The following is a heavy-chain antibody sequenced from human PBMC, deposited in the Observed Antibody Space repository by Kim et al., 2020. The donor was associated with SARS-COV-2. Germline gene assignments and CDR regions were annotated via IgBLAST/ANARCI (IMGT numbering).Heavy chain of an antibody. D-gene: IGHD3-10*01. V-gene: IGHV3-49*03. Sequence: GGSLRLSCTASGFNFGDSAMSWFRQAPGKGLEWVGCIRSKAYGGTTEYAASVKGRFTISRDDSKSIAYLQMNSLKTEDTAVYYCTRTNYGSGSYSRFSYWGQGTLVTVSS. J-gene: IGHJ4*02. CDR3: TRTNYGSGSYSRFSY. CDR1: GFNFGDSA. CDR2: IRSKAYGGTT.